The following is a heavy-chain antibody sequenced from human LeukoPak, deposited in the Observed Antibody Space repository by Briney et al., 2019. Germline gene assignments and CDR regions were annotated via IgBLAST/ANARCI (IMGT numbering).Heavy chain of an antibody. Sequence: PGTSLRLSCAASGFSFTSYGMHWVRQAPGKGLEWVAVIWYDGSNKYYADSVKGRFTISRDNSKNTLYLQMNSLRAEDTAVYYCARDRAGWGVVVVAAGDAFDIWGQGTMVTVSS. D-gene: IGHD2-15*01. CDR1: GFSFTSYG. CDR3: ARDRAGWGVVVVAAGDAFDI. J-gene: IGHJ3*02. V-gene: IGHV3-33*08. CDR2: IWYDGSNK.